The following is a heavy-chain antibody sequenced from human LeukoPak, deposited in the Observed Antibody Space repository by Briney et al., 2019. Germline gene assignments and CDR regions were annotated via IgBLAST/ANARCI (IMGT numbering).Heavy chain of an antibody. J-gene: IGHJ4*02. CDR1: GFTFSDYY. Sequence: GGSLRLSCAASGFTFSDYYMSWIRQAPGKGLAWVAVIQHDGNDKYYADSVRGRFTVSRDNLNNIMYLQMNSLRPDDTGVYYCARIGFGFSYGQGYDYWGQGTLVSVSS. CDR2: IQHDGNDK. V-gene: IGHV3-30*03. CDR3: ARIGFGFSYGQGYDY. D-gene: IGHD5-18*01.